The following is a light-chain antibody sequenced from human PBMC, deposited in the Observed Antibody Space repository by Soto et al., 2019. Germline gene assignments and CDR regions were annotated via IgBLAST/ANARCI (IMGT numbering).Light chain of an antibody. V-gene: IGKV1-8*01. CDR1: QGISSY. J-gene: IGKJ5*01. CDR3: QQYNTWPAEIT. CDR2: AAS. Sequence: AIRMTQSPSSLSASTGDRVTITCRASQGISSYLAWYQQKPGKAPKLLIYAASTLQSGVPSRFSGSGSGTDFTLTISSLQSEDSAVYYCQQYNTWPAEITFGQGTRLEIK.